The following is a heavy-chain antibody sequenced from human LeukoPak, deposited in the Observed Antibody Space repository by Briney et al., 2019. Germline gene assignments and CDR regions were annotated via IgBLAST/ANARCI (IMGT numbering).Heavy chain of an antibody. J-gene: IGHJ4*02. V-gene: IGHV1-69*13. D-gene: IGHD3-16*02. CDR2: IIPIFGTA. CDR1: GGTFSSYA. CDR3: ARGNAYDYVWGSYRYQLDY. Sequence: SVKVSCKASGGTFSSYAISWVRQAPGQGLEWMGRIIPIFGTANYAQKFQGRVTITADESTSTAYMELSSLRSEDTAVYYCARGNAYDYVWGSYRYQLDYWGQGTLVTVSS.